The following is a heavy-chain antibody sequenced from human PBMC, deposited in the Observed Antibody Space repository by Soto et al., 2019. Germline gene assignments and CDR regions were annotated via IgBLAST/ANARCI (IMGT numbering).Heavy chain of an antibody. CDR3: ARTAPMDAGDKYYYDF. J-gene: IGHJ4*02. CDR1: GGTFSTFG. Sequence: QVQLVQSGAEVKKTGSSVKVSCKTSGGTFSTFGISWVRQAPGQGHEWMGGIIPFFGTAEYSQKFEDRITITADESTNTVYMDLSSLTSEDTAIYYCARTAPMDAGDKYYYDFWGQGALVTVSS. D-gene: IGHD3-16*01. CDR2: IIPFFGTA. V-gene: IGHV1-69*01.